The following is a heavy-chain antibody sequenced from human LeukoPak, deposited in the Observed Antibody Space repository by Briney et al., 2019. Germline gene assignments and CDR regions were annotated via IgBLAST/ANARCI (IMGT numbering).Heavy chain of an antibody. Sequence: GRSLRLSCAASGFTFSSYAMHWVRQAPGKGLEWVAVISYDGSNKYYADSVKGRFTISRDNSKNTLYLQMNTLRAEDTAVYYCARVDGSAAGTPDAFDIWGQGTMVTVSS. CDR3: ARVDGSAAGTPDAFDI. V-gene: IGHV3-30*04. D-gene: IGHD6-13*01. CDR1: GFTFSSYA. CDR2: ISYDGSNK. J-gene: IGHJ3*02.